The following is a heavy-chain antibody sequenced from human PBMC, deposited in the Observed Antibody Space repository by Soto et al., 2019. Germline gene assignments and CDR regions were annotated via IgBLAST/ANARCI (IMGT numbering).Heavy chain of an antibody. J-gene: IGHJ4*02. V-gene: IGHV4-59*01. D-gene: IGHD6-13*01. CDR3: ARGTNSWSWKFEY. Sequence: SETLSITCIVSDPSISGYFWSMIRQPPGKGLEWIGSIHDTEPTNYNPSVRSKVTMSLDTSKNQLTRWLTSVTAADTAVYYCARGTNSWSWKFEYWGQGVLGTVSS. CDR1: DPSISGYF. CDR2: IHDTEPT.